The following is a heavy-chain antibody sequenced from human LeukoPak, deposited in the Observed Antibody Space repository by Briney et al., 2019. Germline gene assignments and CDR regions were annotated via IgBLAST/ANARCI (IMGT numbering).Heavy chain of an antibody. V-gene: IGHV4-39*01. CDR1: GGSISSSSYY. CDR2: IYYSGST. D-gene: IGHD6-13*01. CDR3: ARQGGYSSPFSV. Sequence: PSETLSLTCTVSGGSISSSSYYWGWIRQPPGKGLEWIGSIYYSGSTNYNPSLKSRVTISVDTSRNQISLKLNSVTAADTAVYYCARQGGYSSPFSVWGKGTTVTVSS. J-gene: IGHJ6*04.